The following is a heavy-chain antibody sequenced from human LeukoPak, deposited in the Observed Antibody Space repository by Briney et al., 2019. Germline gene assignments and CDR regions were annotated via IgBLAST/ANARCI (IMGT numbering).Heavy chain of an antibody. CDR1: GYTFTGYY. V-gene: IGHV1-2*02. CDR3: ATPVYYYDSSGYYRDAFDI. CDR2: INPNSGGT. J-gene: IGHJ3*02. Sequence: ASVKVSCKASGYTFTGYYMHWVRQAPGQGLEWMGWINPNSGGTNYAQKFQGRVTMTRDTSISTAYMELSRLRSDDTAVYYCATPVYYYDSSGYYRDAFDIWGQGTMVTVSS. D-gene: IGHD3-22*01.